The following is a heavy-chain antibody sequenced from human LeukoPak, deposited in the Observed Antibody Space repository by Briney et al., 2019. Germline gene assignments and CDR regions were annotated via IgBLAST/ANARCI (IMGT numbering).Heavy chain of an antibody. D-gene: IGHD6-19*01. J-gene: IGHJ5*02. Sequence: GGSLRLSCAASGFTFSTYEMNWVRQAPGKGLEWVSYISSSGSTMYYADSVKGRFTISRDNAKNSLYLQMNSLRAEDTAVYYCARASSGWYNWFDPWGQGTLVTVSS. V-gene: IGHV3-48*03. CDR1: GFTFSTYE. CDR2: ISSSGSTM. CDR3: ARASSGWYNWFDP.